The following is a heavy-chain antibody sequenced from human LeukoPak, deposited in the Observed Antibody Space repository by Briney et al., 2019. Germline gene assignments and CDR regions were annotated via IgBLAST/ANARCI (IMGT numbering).Heavy chain of an antibody. CDR1: GYTFTSYG. D-gene: IGHD4-17*01. Sequence: ASVKVSCKASGYTFTSYGISWVRQAPGQGLEWMGWISAYNGNTNYAQKFQGRVTMTRDTSISTAYMELSRLRSDDTAVYYCARNAREGYGDYSYFDPWGQGTLVSVSS. J-gene: IGHJ5*02. V-gene: IGHV1-18*01. CDR3: ARNAREGYGDYSYFDP. CDR2: ISAYNGNT.